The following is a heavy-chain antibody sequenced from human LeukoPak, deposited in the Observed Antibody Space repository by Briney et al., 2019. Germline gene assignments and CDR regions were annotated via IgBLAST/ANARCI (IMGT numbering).Heavy chain of an antibody. D-gene: IGHD2-21*02. CDR1: GFTFSSYG. J-gene: IGHJ4*02. V-gene: IGHV3-33*01. CDR3: ARVLCGGDCYAGDFDY. Sequence: GGSLRLSWAASGFTFSSYGMHWVRQAPGKGLEWVAVTWYDGSKTYYADSVKGRFTISRDNFKKTLYLQMNSLRAEDTAVYYCARVLCGGDCYAGDFDYWGQGTLVTVSS. CDR2: TWYDGSKT.